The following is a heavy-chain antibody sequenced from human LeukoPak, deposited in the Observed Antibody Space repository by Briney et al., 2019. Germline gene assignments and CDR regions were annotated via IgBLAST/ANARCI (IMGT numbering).Heavy chain of an antibody. J-gene: IGHJ4*02. D-gene: IGHD3-10*01. CDR3: AKNPHVLLWFGELSY. V-gene: IGHV3-23*01. Sequence: PGGSLRLSCAASGFTFSSYAMSSVRQAPGKGLEWVSAISGSGGSTYYADSVRGRFTISRDNSKNTLYLQMNSLRAEDTAVYYCAKNPHVLLWFGELSYWGQGTLVTVSS. CDR2: ISGSGGST. CDR1: GFTFSSYA.